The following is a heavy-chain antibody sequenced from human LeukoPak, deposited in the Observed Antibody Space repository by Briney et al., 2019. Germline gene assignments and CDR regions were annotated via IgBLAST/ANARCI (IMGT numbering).Heavy chain of an antibody. D-gene: IGHD3-22*01. V-gene: IGHV3-15*07. J-gene: IGHJ4*02. CDR1: GFTFSNAW. CDR2: IKSKTDGGTT. CDR3: TTATYYYDSSGLSYYFDY. Sequence: GGSLRLSCAASGFTFSNAWMNWVRQAPGKGLEWVGRIKSKTDGGTTDYAAPVKGRFTISRDDSKNTLYLQMNSLKTEDTAVYYRTTATYYYDSSGLSYYFDYWGQGTLVTVSS.